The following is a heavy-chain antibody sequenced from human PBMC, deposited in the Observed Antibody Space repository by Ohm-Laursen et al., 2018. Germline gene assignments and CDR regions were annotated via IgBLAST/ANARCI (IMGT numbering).Heavy chain of an antibody. CDR2: IYYSGST. D-gene: IGHD4-17*01. CDR1: GGSISSGGYY. Sequence: SETLSLTCTVSGGSISSGGYYWSWIRQHPGKGLEWIGDIYYSGSTYYNPSLKSLGTISADTSKNQYSLRLTSVTAADTAVYYCARQDSGDYYFDYWGQGTLVTVSS. V-gene: IGHV4-31*01. J-gene: IGHJ4*02. CDR3: ARQDSGDYYFDY.